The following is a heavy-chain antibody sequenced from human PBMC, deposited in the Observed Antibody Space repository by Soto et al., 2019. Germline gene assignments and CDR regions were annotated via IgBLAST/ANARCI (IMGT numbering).Heavy chain of an antibody. D-gene: IGHD3-22*01. CDR2: INSDGSSA. V-gene: IGHV3-74*01. J-gene: IGHJ4*02. Sequence: PWGSLRLSCAASGVTFSSYWVHWVRQAPGKGLVWVSRINSDGSSASYADSVKGRFTISRDNAKNTLYLQMNSLRAEDTAVYYCAIRASYYDSSGYFDYWGQGTLVTVSS. CDR3: AIRASYYDSSGYFDY. CDR1: GVTFSSYW.